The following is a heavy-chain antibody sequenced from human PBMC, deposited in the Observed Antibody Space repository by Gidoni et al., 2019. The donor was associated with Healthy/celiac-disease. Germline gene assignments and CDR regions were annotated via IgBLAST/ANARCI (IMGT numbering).Heavy chain of an antibody. Sequence: QVQLQQWGAGLLKPSETLSLTCAVSGGYFSGYYWSWIRQPPGKGLEWIGEINHSGSTNYNPSLKSRVTISVDTSKNQFSLKLSSVTAADTAVYYCARSLYDYIWGSYLGPYDYWGQGTLVTVSS. V-gene: IGHV4-34*01. CDR2: INHSGST. D-gene: IGHD3-16*02. J-gene: IGHJ4*02. CDR3: ARSLYDYIWGSYLGPYDY. CDR1: GGYFSGYY.